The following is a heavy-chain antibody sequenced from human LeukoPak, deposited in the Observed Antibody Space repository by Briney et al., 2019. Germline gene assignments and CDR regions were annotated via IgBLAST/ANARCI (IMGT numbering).Heavy chain of an antibody. CDR1: GFTFSSYA. J-gene: IGHJ6*02. Sequence: GGSLRLSCAASGFTFSSYAMHWVRQAPGKGLERVAVISYDGSNKYYADSVKGRFTISRDNSKNTLYLQMNSLRAEDTAVYYCARAGGNYYYYYGMDVWGQGTTVTVSS. V-gene: IGHV3-30*04. D-gene: IGHD3-16*01. CDR3: ARAGGNYYYYYGMDV. CDR2: ISYDGSNK.